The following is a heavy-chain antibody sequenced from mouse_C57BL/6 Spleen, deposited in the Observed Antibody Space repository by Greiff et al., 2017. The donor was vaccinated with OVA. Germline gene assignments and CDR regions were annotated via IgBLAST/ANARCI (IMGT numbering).Heavy chain of an antibody. J-gene: IGHJ3*01. CDR1: GFNIQDYS. V-gene: IGHV14-1*01. CDR3: TTGGGYGFAY. D-gene: IGHD2-2*01. Sequence: EVQLQPSGAELVRPGASVKLSCTASGFNIQDYSMHWVKQRPEQGLVWNGRIVPEEGDTEYAPKFQGKATMTADTSSNTAYLQLSSLTSEDTAVYYCTTGGGYGFAYWGQGTLVTVSA. CDR2: IVPEEGDT.